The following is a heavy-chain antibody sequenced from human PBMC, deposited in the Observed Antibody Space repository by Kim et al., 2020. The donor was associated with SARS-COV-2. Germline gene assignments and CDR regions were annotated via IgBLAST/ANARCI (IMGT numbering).Heavy chain of an antibody. D-gene: IGHD3-10*01. J-gene: IGHJ4*02. CDR3: TRGYGSETNY. Sequence: STGYADSGKGRLTISRANAKNTLYLQMNSLRVEDTAVYYCTRGYGSETNYWGQGSLVIVST. V-gene: IGHV3-74*01. CDR2: ST.